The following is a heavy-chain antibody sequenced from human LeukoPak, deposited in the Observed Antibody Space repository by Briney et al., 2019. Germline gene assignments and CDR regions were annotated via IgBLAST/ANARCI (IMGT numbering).Heavy chain of an antibody. CDR3: ARPTPYYGMDV. D-gene: IGHD4-23*01. Sequence: ASVTVSCKASGYSFSTYSITWVRQAPGQGLEWMGWISTYNGNAISAQKFQGRFTMTTDTSTSTAYMELRSLRSDDTAVYYCARPTPYYGMDVWGQGTTVTVSS. CDR1: GYSFSTYS. CDR2: ISTYNGNA. V-gene: IGHV1-18*01. J-gene: IGHJ6*02.